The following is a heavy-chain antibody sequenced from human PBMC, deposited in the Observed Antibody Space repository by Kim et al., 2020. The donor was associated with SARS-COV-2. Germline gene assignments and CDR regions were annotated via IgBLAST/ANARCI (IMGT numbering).Heavy chain of an antibody. D-gene: IGHD2-21*02. CDR3: ARGGGAYCGGDCYHDAFDI. CDR2: INPSGGST. J-gene: IGHJ3*02. Sequence: ASVKVSCKASGYTFTSYYMHWVRQAPGQGLEWMGIINPSGGSTSYAQKFQGRVTMTRDTSTSTVYMELSSLRSEDTAVYYCARGGGAYCGGDCYHDAFDIWGQGTMVTVSS. CDR1: GYTFTSYY. V-gene: IGHV1-46*01.